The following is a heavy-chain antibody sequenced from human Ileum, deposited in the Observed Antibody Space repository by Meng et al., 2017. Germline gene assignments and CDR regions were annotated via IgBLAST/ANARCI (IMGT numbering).Heavy chain of an antibody. CDR3: ARGGPWFDP. J-gene: IGHJ5*02. Sequence: VRVPQWGAGMLKPSETLSLTCAVYGGSFSGYYWSWIRQPPGKGLEWIGEINHSGSTNYNPSLKSRVTISVDTSKNQFSLKLSSVTAADTAVYYCARGGPWFDPWGQGTLVTVSS. CDR2: INHSGST. V-gene: IGHV4-34*01. CDR1: GGSFSGYY.